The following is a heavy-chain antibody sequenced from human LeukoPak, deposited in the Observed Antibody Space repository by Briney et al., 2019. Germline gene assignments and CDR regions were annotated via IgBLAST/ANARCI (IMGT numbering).Heavy chain of an antibody. V-gene: IGHV3-30*04. CDR2: ISYDGSNK. CDR1: GFTFSSYA. D-gene: IGHD3-22*01. CDR3: SRSSGYSQYFDY. J-gene: IGHJ4*02. Sequence: GGSLRLSCAASGFTFSSYAMHWVRQAPGKGLEWVAVISYDGSNKYYADSVKGRFTIPRDNSKNTLYLQMNSLRAEDTAVYYCSRSSGYSQYFDYWGQGTLVTVSS.